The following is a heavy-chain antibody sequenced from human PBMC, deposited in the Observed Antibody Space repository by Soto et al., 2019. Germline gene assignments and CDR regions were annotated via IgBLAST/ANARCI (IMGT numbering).Heavy chain of an antibody. V-gene: IGHV1-2*02. D-gene: IGHD1-26*01. CDR1: GFTFTNY. CDR3: ARESWSDVD. CDR2: MNPNDGDT. Sequence: QAQLVKSGAKAKRPGTSVKVSCKVSGFTFTNYFHWIRQAPGQGLERMGWMNPNDGDTEYARKFQGRVTLTSDTSITTAYMELSSLTSDDAAVYYCARESWSDVDWGQGTLVTVSS. J-gene: IGHJ4*02.